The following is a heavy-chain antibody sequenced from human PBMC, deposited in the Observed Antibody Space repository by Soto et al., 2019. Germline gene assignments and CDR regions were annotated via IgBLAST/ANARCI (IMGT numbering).Heavy chain of an antibody. CDR1: GGSISSYY. D-gene: IGHD6-6*01. Sequence: SETLSLTCTVSGGSISSYYWSWIRQPPGKGLEWIGYIYYSGSTNYNPSLKSRVTISVDTSKNQFSLKLSSVTAADTAVYYCARFLGQFVCGYYYYGLDVWGQGTTVTVSS. CDR3: ARFLGQFVCGYYYYGLDV. J-gene: IGHJ6*02. V-gene: IGHV4-59*01. CDR2: IYYSGST.